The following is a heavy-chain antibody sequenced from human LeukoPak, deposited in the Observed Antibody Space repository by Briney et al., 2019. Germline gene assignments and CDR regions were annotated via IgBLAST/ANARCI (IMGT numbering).Heavy chain of an antibody. V-gene: IGHV3-23*01. Sequence: PGGTLRLSCAASGFTFSSYAMSWVRQAPGKGLEWVSAFSGSGGSTYYADSVKGRFTISRDNSKNTLYLQMSSLTAKDTAVYYCAKDRSIGTYYTFDSWGQGTLVTVSS. J-gene: IGHJ4*02. CDR2: FSGSGGST. CDR1: GFTFSSYA. CDR3: AKDRSIGTYYTFDS. D-gene: IGHD1-26*01.